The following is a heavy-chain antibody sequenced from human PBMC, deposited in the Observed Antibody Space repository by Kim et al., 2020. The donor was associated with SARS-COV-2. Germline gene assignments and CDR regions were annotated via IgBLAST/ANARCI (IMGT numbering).Heavy chain of an antibody. CDR3: ARLVSSGWYTIYYYYYMDV. V-gene: IGHV4-39*01. CDR1: GGSISSSSYY. D-gene: IGHD6-19*01. CDR2: IYYSGGT. Sequence: SETLSLTCTVSGGSISSSSYYWGWIRQPPGKGLEWIGSIYYSGGTYYNPSLKSRVTISVDTSKNQFSLKLSSVTAADTAVYYCARLVSSGWYTIYYYYYMDVWGKGTTVTVSS. J-gene: IGHJ6*03.